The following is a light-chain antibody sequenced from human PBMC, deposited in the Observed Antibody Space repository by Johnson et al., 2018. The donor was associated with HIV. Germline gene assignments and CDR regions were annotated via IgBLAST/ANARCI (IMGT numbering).Light chain of an antibody. CDR3: GPWESSLSAYYV. CDR1: SSNIGNNY. J-gene: IGLJ1*01. CDR2: DNN. V-gene: IGLV1-51*01. Sequence: HSVLTQPPSVSAAPGQKVTISCSGSSSNIGNNYVSWYQQLPGTAPKLLIYDNNKRPSGIPDRFSGSKSGTSATLGITGLLTGDEADYYCGPWESSLSAYYVFGTGTKVTVL.